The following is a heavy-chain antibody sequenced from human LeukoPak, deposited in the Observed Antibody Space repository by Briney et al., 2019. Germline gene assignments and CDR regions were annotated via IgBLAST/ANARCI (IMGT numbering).Heavy chain of an antibody. Sequence: GGSLRLSCAASGFTFSSYAMSWVRQAPGKGLEWVSAISGSGGSTYYANSVKGRFTISRDNSKNTLYLQMNSLRAEDTAVYYCAKDGGMVRGVIFQSWGQGTLVTVSS. CDR3: AKDGGMVRGVIFQS. CDR2: ISGSGGST. D-gene: IGHD3-10*01. CDR1: GFTFSSYA. J-gene: IGHJ5*02. V-gene: IGHV3-23*01.